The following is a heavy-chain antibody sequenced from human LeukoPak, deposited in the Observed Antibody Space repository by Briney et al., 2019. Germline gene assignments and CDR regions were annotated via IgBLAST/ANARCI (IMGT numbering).Heavy chain of an antibody. D-gene: IGHD3-22*01. J-gene: IGHJ3*02. CDR1: GGSISSYY. Sequence: SETLSLTCTVSGGSISSYYWSWIRQPPGKGLESIGYIYYSGSTNYNPSLKSRVTISADTSKNQFSLKLSSVTAADTAVYYCARHRLHRLYYDSNCYYHDAFDIWGQGTMVTVSS. CDR3: ARHRLHRLYYDSNCYYHDAFDI. V-gene: IGHV4-59*01. CDR2: IYYSGST.